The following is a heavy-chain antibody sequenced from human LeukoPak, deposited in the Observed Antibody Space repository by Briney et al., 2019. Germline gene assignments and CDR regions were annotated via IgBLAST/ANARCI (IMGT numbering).Heavy chain of an antibody. CDR1: GFTFSSYA. J-gene: IGHJ5*02. D-gene: IGHD3-3*01. Sequence: PGGSLRLSCAASGFTFSSYAMSWVRQAPGKGLEWVANIKQDGSEKYYVDSVKGRFTISRDNAKNSLYLQMNSLRAEDTAVYYCARVDYDFWSGYLNWFDPWGQGTLVTVSS. CDR2: IKQDGSEK. CDR3: ARVDYDFWSGYLNWFDP. V-gene: IGHV3-7*01.